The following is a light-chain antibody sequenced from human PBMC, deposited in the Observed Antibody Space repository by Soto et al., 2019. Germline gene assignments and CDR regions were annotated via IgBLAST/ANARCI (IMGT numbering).Light chain of an antibody. V-gene: IGKV3-11*01. CDR3: QMYNNWVGT. CDR1: QSVSSD. Sequence: EIVLTQSPVTLSLSPGERATLSCRASQSVSSDLVWYQQKPGLAPRLLIYDASSRATGVPARFSGSGSGTDFTLTINSLQSEDFAVYYCQMYNNWVGTFGGGTKVEIK. CDR2: DAS. J-gene: IGKJ4*01.